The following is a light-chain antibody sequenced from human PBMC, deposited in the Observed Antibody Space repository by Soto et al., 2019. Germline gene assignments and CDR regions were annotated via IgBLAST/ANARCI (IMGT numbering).Light chain of an antibody. CDR2: SNN. V-gene: IGLV1-44*01. Sequence: VVTQPPSASGTPGQRFTIACSGSSYNIGSNTVNWYQQLPGTAPKLLIYSNNQRPSGVPDRFSGSKSGTSASLAISGLQSEDEADYYCAAWDDSLNGSVVFGGGTKVTVL. J-gene: IGLJ2*01. CDR3: AAWDDSLNGSVV. CDR1: SYNIGSNT.